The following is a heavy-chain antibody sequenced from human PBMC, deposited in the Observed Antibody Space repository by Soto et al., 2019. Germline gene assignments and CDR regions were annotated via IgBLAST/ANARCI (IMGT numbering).Heavy chain of an antibody. CDR1: GFTFDDYA. D-gene: IGHD3-10*01. V-gene: IGHV3-9*01. CDR3: AKVSTRGSGSHIVN. Sequence: QPGGSLRLSCAASGFTFDDYAMHWVRQAPGKGLEWVSGISWNSGSIDYADSVKGRFTISRDNAKNSLYLQMNSLRAEDTALYYCAKVSTRGSGSHIVNWGQGTLVTVSS. J-gene: IGHJ4*02. CDR2: ISWNSGSI.